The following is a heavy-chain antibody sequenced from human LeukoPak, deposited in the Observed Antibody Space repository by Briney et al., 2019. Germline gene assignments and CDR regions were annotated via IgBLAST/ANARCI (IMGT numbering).Heavy chain of an antibody. Sequence: PSETLSLTCTVSGGSISISSYYWGWIRQPPGKRLEWLGSIYYSGSTYYNPSLKCRVTISVDMSQNQFSLKVSSVTAADAAVYYCASEILVVLVASGGHFDSWGQGTVVSVSS. CDR2: IYYSGST. J-gene: IGHJ4*02. V-gene: IGHV4-39*01. CDR1: GGSISISSYY. D-gene: IGHD2-15*01. CDR3: ASEILVVLVASGGHFDS.